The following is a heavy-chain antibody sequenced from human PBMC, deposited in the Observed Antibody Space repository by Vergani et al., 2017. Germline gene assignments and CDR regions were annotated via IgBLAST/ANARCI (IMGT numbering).Heavy chain of an antibody. Sequence: QVQLQESGPGLVKSSETLSLTCSVSFDSIRNLYCNWIRQPPGKGLEWIGSIHYSENTNYNPSLKTRVTISVDTSKNQFSLKLSSVTAADTAVYYCARGRQQQLVRPRSYYYYMDVWGKGTTVTVSS. D-gene: IGHD6-13*01. CDR1: FDSIRNLY. V-gene: IGHV4-59*11. CDR3: ARGRQQQLVRPRSYYYYMDV. CDR2: IHYSENT. J-gene: IGHJ6*03.